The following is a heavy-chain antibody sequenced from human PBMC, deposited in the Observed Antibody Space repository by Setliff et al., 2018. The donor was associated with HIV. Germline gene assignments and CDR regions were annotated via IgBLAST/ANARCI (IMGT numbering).Heavy chain of an antibody. CDR3: ARDDHYYDLGSIYSDWYSDI. CDR1: GGTFRKYS. Sequence: SVKVSCKASGGTFRKYSISLVRQAPGQGLEWMGGIIPIFGSTKYAQKFQDRVTITADESKDTADMELSSLTSDDTAVYYCARDDHYYDLGSIYSDWYSDIWGRGTLVTVSS. CDR2: IIPIFGST. J-gene: IGHJ2*01. V-gene: IGHV1-69*13. D-gene: IGHD3-10*01.